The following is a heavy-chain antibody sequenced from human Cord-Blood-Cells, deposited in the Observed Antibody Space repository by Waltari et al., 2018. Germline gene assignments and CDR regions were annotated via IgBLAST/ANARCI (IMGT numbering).Heavy chain of an antibody. CDR3: ARTLDPSYCGGDCYDY. D-gene: IGHD2-21*01. J-gene: IGHJ4*02. Sequence: QVTLRESGPALVKPTQTLTLTCTFSGFSLSTSGLCLSWIRQPPGKALELLALIDWDDDKYYSTSLKTRLTISKDTSKNQVVLTMTNMDPVDTATYYCARTLDPSYCGGDCYDYWGQGTLVTVSS. CDR2: IDWDDDK. CDR1: GFSLSTSGLC. V-gene: IGHV2-70*01.